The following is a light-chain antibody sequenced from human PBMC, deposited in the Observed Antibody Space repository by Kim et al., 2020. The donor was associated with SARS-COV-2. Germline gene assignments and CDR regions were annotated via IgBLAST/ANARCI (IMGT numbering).Light chain of an antibody. CDR3: QAWDSRIVV. J-gene: IGLJ3*02. Sequence: SYELTQPPSVSVSPGQTASITCSGDKLGDKYACWYQQKPAQSPVLVIYQDNKRPSGIPERFSGSNSGNTATLTISGTQSMDEADYYCQAWDSRIVVFGGGTQLTVL. V-gene: IGLV3-1*01. CDR2: QDN. CDR1: KLGDKY.